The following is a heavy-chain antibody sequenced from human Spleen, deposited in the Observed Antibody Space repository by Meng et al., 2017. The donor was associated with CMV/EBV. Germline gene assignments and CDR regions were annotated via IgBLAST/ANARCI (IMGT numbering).Heavy chain of an antibody. V-gene: IGHV3-23*01. Sequence: ETLSLTCGVYGGSFSGYYWSWIRQPPGKGLEWVSGISGSTYYADSVKGRFTIWRDNSKNTLFLQMNSLGAEDTALYYCAKDYCTSDRCYMRGFDSWGQGTLVTVSS. CDR3: AKDYCTSDRCYMRGFDS. D-gene: IGHD2-2*02. CDR1: GGSFSGYY. CDR2: ISGST. J-gene: IGHJ4*02.